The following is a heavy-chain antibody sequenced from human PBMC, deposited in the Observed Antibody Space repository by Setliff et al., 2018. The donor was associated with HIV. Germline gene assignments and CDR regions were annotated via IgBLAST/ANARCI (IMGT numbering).Heavy chain of an antibody. Sequence: GGSLRLSCATSGFTFDSYSIIWVRQAPGKGLEWVSYISGLGGGTIYYADSVRGRFTISRDDAEKSVYLQMNSLRAEDTAVYYCARAGVVEGYYYYYYMDVWGKGTTVTVYS. CDR3: ARAGVVEGYYYYYYMDV. J-gene: IGHJ6*03. CDR2: ISGLGGGTI. V-gene: IGHV3-48*01. CDR1: GFTFDSYS. D-gene: IGHD2-15*01.